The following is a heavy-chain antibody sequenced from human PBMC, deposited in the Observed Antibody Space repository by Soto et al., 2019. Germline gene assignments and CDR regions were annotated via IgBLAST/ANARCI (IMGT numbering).Heavy chain of an antibody. V-gene: IGHV4-59*08. Sequence: SETLSLTCTVSGGSISSYYWSWIRQPPGKGLEWIGYIYYSGTTKYNPSLKSRVTISVGTSKNQFSLKLSSVTAADTAVYYCASHEVLENYYMDVWGKGTTVTVSS. CDR1: GGSISSYY. CDR3: ASHEVLENYYMDV. D-gene: IGHD1-1*01. CDR2: IYYSGTT. J-gene: IGHJ6*03.